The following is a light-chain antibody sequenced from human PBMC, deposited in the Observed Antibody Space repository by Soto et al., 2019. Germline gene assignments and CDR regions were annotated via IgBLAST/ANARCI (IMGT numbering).Light chain of an antibody. CDR1: SSDVGGYNY. V-gene: IGLV2-8*01. J-gene: IGLJ1*01. Sequence: QSALTQPPSASGSPEQSVTISCTGTSSDVGGYNYVSWYQQHPGKAPKLMIYEVSKRPSGVPDRFSGSKSGNTASLTVSGLQAEDEADYYCSSYAGSNTPYVFGTGTKLTVL. CDR2: EVS. CDR3: SSYAGSNTPYV.